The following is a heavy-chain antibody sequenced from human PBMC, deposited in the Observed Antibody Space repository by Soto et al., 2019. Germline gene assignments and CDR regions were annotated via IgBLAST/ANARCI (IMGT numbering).Heavy chain of an antibody. Sequence: SETLSLTCTVSGGSISSYYWSWIRQPPGKGLEWIGYIYYSGSTNYNPSLKSRVTISVDTSKNQFSLKLSSVTAADTAVYYCARDGGYNPVGAFDIWGQGTMVTVSS. CDR1: GGSISSYY. D-gene: IGHD5-12*01. CDR2: IYYSGST. CDR3: ARDGGYNPVGAFDI. V-gene: IGHV4-59*01. J-gene: IGHJ3*02.